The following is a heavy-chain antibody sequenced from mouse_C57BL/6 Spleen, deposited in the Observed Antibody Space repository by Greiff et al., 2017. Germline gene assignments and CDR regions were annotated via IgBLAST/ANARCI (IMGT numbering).Heavy chain of an antibody. V-gene: IGHV5-17*01. CDR2: ISSGSSTI. CDR3: VRSFYYSNPYYFDY. CDR1: GFTFSDYG. J-gene: IGHJ2*01. D-gene: IGHD2-5*01. Sequence: EVQLVESGGGLVKPGGSLKLSCAASGFTFSDYGMHWVRQAPEQGLEWVAYISSGSSTINYADTVKGRFTIARDNAKNTLFMQMTSLRSVDTAMYYCVRSFYYSNPYYFDYWGQGTTLTVSS.